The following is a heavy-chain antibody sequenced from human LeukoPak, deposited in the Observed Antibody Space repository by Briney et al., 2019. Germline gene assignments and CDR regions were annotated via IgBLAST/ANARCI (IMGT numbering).Heavy chain of an antibody. J-gene: IGHJ4*02. CDR1: GFTFSSYS. V-gene: IGHV3-21*01. D-gene: IGHD3-16*01. Sequence: GGSLRLSCAASGFTFSSYSMNWVRQAPGKGLEWVSSISSSSSYISYADSLKGRFTISRDNAKNSLYLQMNSLRVEDTALYYCASLNYGQVWGSPHYYFDYWGQGILVTVSS. CDR2: ISSSSSYI. CDR3: ASLNYGQVWGSPHYYFDY.